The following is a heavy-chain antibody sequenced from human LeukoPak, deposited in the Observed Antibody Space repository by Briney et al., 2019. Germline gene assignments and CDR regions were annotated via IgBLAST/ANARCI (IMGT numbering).Heavy chain of an antibody. CDR2: ISSSGST. CDR1: GGSISSYY. V-gene: IGHV4-4*07. Sequence: SETLSLTCTVSGGSISSYYWSWIRQPAGKGLEWIGRISSSGSTNYNPSLKGRVTISVDTSKNQFSLKLSSVTAADTAVYFCARGPYSYDSSGAFDIWGQGTMVTVSS. D-gene: IGHD3-22*01. CDR3: ARGPYSYDSSGAFDI. J-gene: IGHJ3*02.